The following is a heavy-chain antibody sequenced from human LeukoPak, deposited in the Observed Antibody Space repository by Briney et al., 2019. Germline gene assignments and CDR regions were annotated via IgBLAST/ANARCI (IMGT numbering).Heavy chain of an antibody. CDR3: ARADVVVPAAQRSYYYMDV. Sequence: ASVKVSCKASGYTFASYYMHWVRQAPGQGLEWMGIINPSGGSTSYAQKFQGRVTMTRDMSTSTVYMELSSLRSEDTAVYYCARADVVVPAAQRSYYYMDVWGKGTTVTVSS. V-gene: IGHV1-46*01. J-gene: IGHJ6*03. CDR2: INPSGGST. D-gene: IGHD2-2*01. CDR1: GYTFASYY.